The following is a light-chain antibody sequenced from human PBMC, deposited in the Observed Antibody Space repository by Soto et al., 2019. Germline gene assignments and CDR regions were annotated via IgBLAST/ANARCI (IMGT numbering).Light chain of an antibody. CDR2: DAS. CDR1: QTVRNNY. V-gene: IGKV3D-20*02. CDR3: QQRSSWPL. Sequence: EFVLTQSPGTLSLSPGERATLSCRASQTVRNNYLAWYQQKPGRAPRLLIYDASSRATGIPDRFSGGGSGTDFTLTISRLEPEDFAVYYCQQRSSWPLFGGGTKVDIK. J-gene: IGKJ4*01.